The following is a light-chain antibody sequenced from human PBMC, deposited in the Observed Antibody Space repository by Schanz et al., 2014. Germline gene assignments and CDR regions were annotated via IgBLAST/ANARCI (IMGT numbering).Light chain of an antibody. J-gene: IGLJ2*01. CDR3: SSYTTTCTLL. Sequence: QSALAQPASVSGSPGQSITISCTGTSRDIGGFNYVSWYRQHPGKAPKLMIYGVSNRPSGVSNRFSGSKSGNTASLTISGLQAEDEASYYCSSYTTTCTLLFGGGTKLTVL. V-gene: IGLV2-14*01. CDR2: GVS. CDR1: SRDIGGFNY.